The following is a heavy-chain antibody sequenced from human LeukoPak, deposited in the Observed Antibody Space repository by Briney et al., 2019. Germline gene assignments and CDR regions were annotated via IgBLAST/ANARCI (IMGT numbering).Heavy chain of an antibody. CDR3: VRIYCTSTSCYGDSYYGMDV. CDR1: GDSISSSRHS. D-gene: IGHD2-2*01. Sequence: PSETLSLTCTVSGDSISSSRHSWGWIRQPPGKGLEWIGSISYSGSTYYNPSPKTRVTMSVDTSENQFSLKLSSATAADSTVYYCVRIYCTSTSCYGDSYYGMDVWGQGTTVTVSS. V-gene: IGHV4-39*01. CDR2: ISYSGST. J-gene: IGHJ6*02.